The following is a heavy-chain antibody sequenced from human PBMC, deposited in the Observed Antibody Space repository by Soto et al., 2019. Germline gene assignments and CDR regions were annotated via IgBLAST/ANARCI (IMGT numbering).Heavy chain of an antibody. CDR1: GYTFTSYG. Sequence: ASVKVSCKASGYTFTSYGISWVRQAPGQGLEWMGWISAYNGNTNYAQKLQGRVTMTTDTSTSTAYMELRSLGSDDTAVYYCARDQGYSSSLYYYYGMDVWGQGTTVTVSS. CDR2: ISAYNGNT. V-gene: IGHV1-18*01. D-gene: IGHD6-13*01. CDR3: ARDQGYSSSLYYYYGMDV. J-gene: IGHJ6*02.